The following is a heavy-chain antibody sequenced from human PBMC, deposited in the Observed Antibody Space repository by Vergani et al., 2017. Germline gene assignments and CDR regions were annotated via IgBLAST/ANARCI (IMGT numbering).Heavy chain of an antibody. CDR3: TRHVPCGDGACLHFDQ. J-gene: IGHJ4*02. CDR1: ESSFIINE. Sequence: EVMLVKSGAEVKKPGESLKISCKYSESSFIINEIAWVRQMSGKDLQWMGNINPIDSKIEYSPSFQGQAIMSLDKSITTAYLQWRSLKASDTAIYYCTRHVPCGDGACLHFDQWVQATQVTVS. D-gene: IGHD2-21*01. V-gene: IGHV5-51*01. CDR2: INPIDSKI.